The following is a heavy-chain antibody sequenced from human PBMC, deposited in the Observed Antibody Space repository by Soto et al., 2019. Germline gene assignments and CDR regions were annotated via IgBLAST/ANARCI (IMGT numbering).Heavy chain of an antibody. D-gene: IGHD3-9*01. Sequence: QVQLVQSGAEVQKPGSSVKVSCRASGGTFSGYVITWVRQAPGHGLEWMGEIVPILGIPSYAQKFQGRGTIKADESTGTVYVELSNLRSEDSAVYYCARGGFYEILTGSYPIDAFHLWGQGTMVTVSS. CDR2: IVPILGIP. J-gene: IGHJ3*01. CDR1: GGTFSGYV. V-gene: IGHV1-69*01. CDR3: ARGGFYEILTGSYPIDAFHL.